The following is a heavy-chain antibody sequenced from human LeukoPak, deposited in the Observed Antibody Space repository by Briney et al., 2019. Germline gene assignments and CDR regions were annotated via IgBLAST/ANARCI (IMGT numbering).Heavy chain of an antibody. CDR3: ARVNSSSWYLDY. D-gene: IGHD6-13*01. V-gene: IGHV4-59*01. J-gene: IGHJ4*02. CDR1: SGSISTYY. Sequence: SETLSLTCTVSSGSISTYYWSWIRQPPGKALECIGYIHYSGSTDYNPSLKSRVTVSVGTSNNQFSLKLISVTAADTAVYYCARVNSSSWYLDYWGQGTLVTVPS. CDR2: IHYSGST.